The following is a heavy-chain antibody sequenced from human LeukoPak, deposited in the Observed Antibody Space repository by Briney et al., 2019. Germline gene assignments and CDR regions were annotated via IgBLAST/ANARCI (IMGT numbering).Heavy chain of an antibody. D-gene: IGHD1-14*01. Sequence: GGSLRLSCAASGFTFRHSWLSWIRKTPGKGLEWVANIHPDSSDKFYVDSMEGRFTISRDNTKNSLYLQIDNARDDDTGLYYCTRLPRETAGDYWGQGVPVIVSS. CDR1: GFTFRHSW. V-gene: IGHV3-7*03. CDR2: IHPDSSDK. J-gene: IGHJ4*02. CDR3: TRLPRETAGDY.